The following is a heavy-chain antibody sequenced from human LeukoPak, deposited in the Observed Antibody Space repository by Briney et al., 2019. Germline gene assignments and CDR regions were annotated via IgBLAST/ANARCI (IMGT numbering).Heavy chain of an antibody. CDR3: AKGSSAWNEVFHFDY. CDR2: INWNSGNI. D-gene: IGHD1-1*01. J-gene: IGHJ4*02. CDR1: GFTFDDYA. V-gene: IGHV3-9*03. Sequence: GRSLRLSCAASGFTFDDYAMHWVRQAPGKGLEWVSAINWNSGNIGYADSVKGRFTISRDNAKNSLYLQMNSLRAEDMALYHCAKGSSAWNEVFHFDYWGQGTLVTVSS.